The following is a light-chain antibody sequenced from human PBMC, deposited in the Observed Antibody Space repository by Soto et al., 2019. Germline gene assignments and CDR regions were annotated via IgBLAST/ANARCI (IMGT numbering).Light chain of an antibody. CDR3: SSYTRSSTLEV. J-gene: IGLJ1*01. V-gene: IGLV2-14*01. CDR1: SSDVGGYNY. Sequence: QAVVTQPASVSGSPGQSITISCTGTSSDVGGYNYVSWYQQHPGKAPKLMIYDVSNRPSGVSNRFSGSKSGNTASLTISGLQAEDEVDYYCSSYTRSSTLEVFGTGTKVTVL. CDR2: DVS.